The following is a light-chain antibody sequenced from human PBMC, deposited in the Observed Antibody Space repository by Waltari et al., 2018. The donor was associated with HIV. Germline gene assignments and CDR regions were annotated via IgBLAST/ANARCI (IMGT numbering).Light chain of an antibody. V-gene: IGKV3-20*01. J-gene: IGKJ4*01. Sequence: EIVLTQSPGTLALSPGERATLSCRTSQKVTSSCLSWYPQKPGQAPRLLIYGASSRATGIPDRFSGGGSGTDFTLTISRLEPEDFAVYYCQQYGSSPLTFGGGTKVDIK. CDR1: QKVTSSC. CDR3: QQYGSSPLT. CDR2: GAS.